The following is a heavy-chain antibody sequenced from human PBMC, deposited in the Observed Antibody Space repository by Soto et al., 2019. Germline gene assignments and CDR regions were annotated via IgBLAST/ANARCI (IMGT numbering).Heavy chain of an antibody. V-gene: IGHV4-34*01. CDR3: SSIRRVFFPSGSYYPVLFEQ. CDR2: ITLTGNT. Sequence: QVQLQQWGAGLLKPSETLSLTCAVSGGSFSDNSWSWIRQSPGKGLQWIGEITLTGNTDYIPSLKSRVPIPADTSKIQLFLRMTSVTAADRAVYYCSSIRRVFFPSGSYYPVLFEQCGQGTPVTVSS. J-gene: IGHJ4*02. CDR1: GGSFSDNS. D-gene: IGHD3-10*01.